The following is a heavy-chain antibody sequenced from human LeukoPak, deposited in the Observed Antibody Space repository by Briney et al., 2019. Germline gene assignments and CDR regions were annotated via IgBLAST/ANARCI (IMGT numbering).Heavy chain of an antibody. V-gene: IGHV3-66*01. J-gene: IGHJ3*02. D-gene: IGHD3-22*01. CDR1: GFTVSNNY. CDR3: ARESSVVVNAFDI. Sequence: PGGSLRLSCAASGFTVSNNYMSWVRQAPGKGLEWVSVIYSGGSTYYADSVKGRFTISRDNSKNTLYLQMNSLRAEDTAVYYCARESSVVVNAFDIWGQGTMVTVSS. CDR2: IYSGGST.